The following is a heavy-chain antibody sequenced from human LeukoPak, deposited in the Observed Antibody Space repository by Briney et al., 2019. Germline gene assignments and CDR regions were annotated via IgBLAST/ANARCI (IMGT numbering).Heavy chain of an antibody. CDR2: ISAYNGNT. V-gene: IGHV1-18*01. Sequence: GASVTVSCKASGYTFTSYGISWVRQAPGQGLEWMGWISAYNGNTNYAQKLQGRVTMTTDTSTSTAYLELRSLKSDSTAVVYLAGILGAVTVAVNRFDPWGQGNLVTVS. D-gene: IGHD6-19*01. CDR1: GYTFTSYG. CDR3: AGILGAVTVAVNRFDP. J-gene: IGHJ5*02.